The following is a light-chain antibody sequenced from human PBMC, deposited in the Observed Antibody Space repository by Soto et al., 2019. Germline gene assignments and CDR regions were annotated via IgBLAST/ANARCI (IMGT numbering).Light chain of an antibody. Sequence: DIQMTQSPSTLYASVGDRVTITCRASQSISSWLAWYQQKPGKAPKLLIYDASSLESGVPSRFSGSGSGTEFTLTISSLQPDDFATYYCQQYNSYWTFGQGTKVELK. CDR3: QQYNSYWT. J-gene: IGKJ1*01. CDR1: QSISSW. CDR2: DAS. V-gene: IGKV1-5*01.